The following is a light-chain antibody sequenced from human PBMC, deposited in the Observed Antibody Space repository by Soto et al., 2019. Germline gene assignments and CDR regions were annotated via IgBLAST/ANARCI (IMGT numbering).Light chain of an antibody. J-gene: IGKJ1*01. CDR1: QSIGSS. Sequence: EIVLTQSPATLSLSPGERATLSCRASQSIGSSLAWYQQKPGQAPRLLIYDASTRATGFPARFSGSGSGTDFTLPIGSLEPEDCAVYCCQQRSDCPRTFGQGTKLEIK. CDR3: QQRSDCPRT. V-gene: IGKV3-11*01. CDR2: DAS.